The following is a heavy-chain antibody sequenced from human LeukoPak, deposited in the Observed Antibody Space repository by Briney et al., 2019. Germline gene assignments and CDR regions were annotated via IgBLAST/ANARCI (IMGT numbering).Heavy chain of an antibody. Sequence: SVKVSCKASGGTFSSYAISWVRQAPGQGLEWMGGIIPIFGTANYAQKFQGRVTITADESTSTAYMELSSLRSEDTAVYYCARDLTGIAVAGHIWGQGTLVTVSS. CDR2: IIPIFGTA. D-gene: IGHD6-19*01. CDR3: ARDLTGIAVAGHI. CDR1: GGTFSSYA. J-gene: IGHJ4*02. V-gene: IGHV1-69*13.